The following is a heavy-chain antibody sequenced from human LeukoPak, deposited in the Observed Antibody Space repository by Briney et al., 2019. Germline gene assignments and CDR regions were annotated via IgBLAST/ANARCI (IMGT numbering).Heavy chain of an antibody. Sequence: GGSLRLSCAVSGITLSNHGMSWVRQAPGKGLEWVAGISGSGGRTNYADAVKGRFTISRDNANNTLFLQMNSLRVEDTAVYFCAKRGVVIRVILVGFHKEAYYFDSWGQGALVTVSS. CDR2: ISGSGGRT. D-gene: IGHD3-22*01. V-gene: IGHV3-23*01. J-gene: IGHJ4*02. CDR1: GITLSNHG. CDR3: AKRGVVIRVILVGFHKEAYYFDS.